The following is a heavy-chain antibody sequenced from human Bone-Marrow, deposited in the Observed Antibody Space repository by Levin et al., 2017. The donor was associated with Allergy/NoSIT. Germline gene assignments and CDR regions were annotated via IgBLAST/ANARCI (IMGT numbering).Heavy chain of an antibody. V-gene: IGHV4-39*01. D-gene: IGHD3-9*01. Sequence: SETLSLTCSVSGGSISSSGYHWGWIRQPPGTRLEWIGNIYNGGSTYYNPSLKSRVTISQDTSKNQFSLKLTSVTAADTAVYYCARRLPYDILTGDPYDAFDIWGQGTLVTVSS. J-gene: IGHJ3*02. CDR3: ARRLPYDILTGDPYDAFDI. CDR1: GGSISSSGYH. CDR2: IYNGGST.